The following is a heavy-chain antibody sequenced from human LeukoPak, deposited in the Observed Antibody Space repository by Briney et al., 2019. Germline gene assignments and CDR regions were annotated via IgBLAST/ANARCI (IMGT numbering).Heavy chain of an antibody. CDR2: MYTSGST. Sequence: SETLSLTCTVSGGSISSYYWSWIRQPAGKGLEWIGGMYTSGSTNYNPSLKSRVTMSVDTSKNRFSLKLSSVTAADTAVYYCARDTGYYFGSGNYLYYFDYWGQGTLVTVSS. V-gene: IGHV4-4*07. CDR1: GGSISSYY. J-gene: IGHJ4*02. CDR3: ARDTGYYFGSGNYLYYFDY. D-gene: IGHD3-10*01.